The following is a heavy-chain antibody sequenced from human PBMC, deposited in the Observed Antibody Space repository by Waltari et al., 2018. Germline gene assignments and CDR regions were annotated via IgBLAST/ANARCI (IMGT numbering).Heavy chain of an antibody. CDR3: ARGGDTIVVVDGTRFYHYGVDV. D-gene: IGHD2-15*01. V-gene: IGHV3-7*01. CDR1: GFTFSDNW. CDR2: IKEDGSVT. J-gene: IGHJ6*02. Sequence: EVQLVESGGGLVQPGGSLRLSCATSGFTFSDNWMNWVRQAPGKGLEWVANIKEDGSVTHYVDSVKGRLTISSDNAKNSLYLQMNSLRTEDTAVYYCARGGDTIVVVDGTRFYHYGVDVWGQGTTVIVSS.